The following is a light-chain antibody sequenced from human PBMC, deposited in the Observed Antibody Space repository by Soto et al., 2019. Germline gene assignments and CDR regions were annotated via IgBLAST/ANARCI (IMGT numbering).Light chain of an antibody. V-gene: IGKV1-9*01. CDR3: QQYSGYPRT. CDR1: QGISSY. CDR2: TAS. J-gene: IGKJ3*01. Sequence: DIQLTQSPSFLSASIGDRVTITCRASQGISSYLAWYQQKPGKAPKLLIYTASTLQSGVPPRFTGSGSGTEFTLTISSLQPEDFATYYCQQYSGYPRTFGPGTKVDIK.